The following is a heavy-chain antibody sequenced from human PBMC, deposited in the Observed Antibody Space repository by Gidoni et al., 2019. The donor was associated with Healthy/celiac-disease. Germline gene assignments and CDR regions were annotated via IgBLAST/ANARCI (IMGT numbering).Heavy chain of an antibody. D-gene: IGHD3-16*01. CDR2: ISGSCGST. CDR1: GFTFTSLA. J-gene: IGHJ6*02. CDR3: AKRGASWGMDV. Sequence: EVQLLESGGGLVQAGGSLRLSCGACGFTFTSLAMSWVRQAPGKGLGWVSAISGSCGSTYSADSVKGRFTISRDNSKTTLYLQMNSLRAEDTAVYYCAKRGASWGMDVWGQGTTVTVSS. V-gene: IGHV3-23*01.